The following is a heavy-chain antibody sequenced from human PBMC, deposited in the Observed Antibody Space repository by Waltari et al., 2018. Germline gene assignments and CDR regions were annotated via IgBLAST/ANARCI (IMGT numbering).Heavy chain of an antibody. CDR2: IIPIFGTA. V-gene: IGHV1-69*14. J-gene: IGHJ6*02. D-gene: IGHD2-15*01. Sequence: QVQLVQSGAEVKKPGSSVKVSCKASGGTFSSYAISWVRQAPGQGLEWMGRIIPIFGTANYAQKFQGRVTITADKSTSTAYMELSSLRSEDTAVYYCARIGLVDCSGGSCYPYYYYGMDVWGQGTTVTVSS. CDR1: GGTFSSYA. CDR3: ARIGLVDCSGGSCYPYYYYGMDV.